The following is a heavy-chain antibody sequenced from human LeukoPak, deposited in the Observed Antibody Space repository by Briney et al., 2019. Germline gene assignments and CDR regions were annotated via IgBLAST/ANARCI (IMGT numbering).Heavy chain of an antibody. CDR1: GFTFRSYG. Sequence: PGGSLRLSCAASGFTFRSYGLHWVRQAPGRGLEWVAFIRYGGSNKYYADSVKGRFTISRDNSKNTLYLQMNSLRVEDTAVYYCAKEHSSGWYYFDYWGQGTLVTVSS. J-gene: IGHJ4*02. CDR3: AKEHSSGWYYFDY. V-gene: IGHV3-30*02. CDR2: IRYGGSNK. D-gene: IGHD6-19*01.